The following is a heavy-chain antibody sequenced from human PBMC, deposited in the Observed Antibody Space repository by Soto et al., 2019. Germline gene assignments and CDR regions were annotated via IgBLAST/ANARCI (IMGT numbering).Heavy chain of an antibody. Sequence: DSGGGVVQPGRSLRLSCAASGFTFSSYGMHWVRQAPGKGLEWVAVISYDGSNKYYADSVKGRFTISRDNSKNTLYLQMYSLRAEDTAVYYCAKAPMTTVVMALDYWGQGTLVTVSS. D-gene: IGHD4-17*01. CDR2: ISYDGSNK. CDR3: AKAPMTTVVMALDY. V-gene: IGHV3-30*18. J-gene: IGHJ4*02. CDR1: GFTFSSYG.